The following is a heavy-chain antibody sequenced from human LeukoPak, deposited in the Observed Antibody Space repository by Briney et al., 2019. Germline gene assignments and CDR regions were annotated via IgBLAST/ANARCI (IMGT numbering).Heavy chain of an antibody. V-gene: IGHV1-69*05. CDR1: GGTFSSYA. Sequence: GASVKVSCKASGGTFSSYAISWVRQAPGQGLEWMGRIIPIFGTANYAQKFQGRVTITTDESTSTAYMELSSLRSEDTAVYYCARDRGGSRDGYNNFDYWGQGTLVTVSS. D-gene: IGHD5-24*01. CDR3: ARDRGGSRDGYNNFDY. CDR2: IIPIFGTA. J-gene: IGHJ4*02.